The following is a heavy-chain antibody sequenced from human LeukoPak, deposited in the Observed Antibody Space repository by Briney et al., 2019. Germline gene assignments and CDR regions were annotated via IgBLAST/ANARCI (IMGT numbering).Heavy chain of an antibody. Sequence: PSETLSLTRTVSGDFFSSYFWSGIRQPAGKGLEGIGRMYTSGITNSNPSLKSRVTMSVDASKNQFSLNLTSVTAADTAVYYCAREITGTRGVDYWGQGILVTVSS. CDR2: MYTSGIT. J-gene: IGHJ4*02. CDR1: GDFFSSYF. V-gene: IGHV4-4*07. CDR3: AREITGTRGVDY. D-gene: IGHD1-7*01.